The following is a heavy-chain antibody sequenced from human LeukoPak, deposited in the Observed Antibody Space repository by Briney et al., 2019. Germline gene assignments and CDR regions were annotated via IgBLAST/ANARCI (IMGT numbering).Heavy chain of an antibody. CDR3: ARDGYLVVPAAMASWFDP. CDR2: IYTSGST. D-gene: IGHD2-2*01. CDR1: GGSISSYY. J-gene: IGHJ5*02. V-gene: IGHV4-4*07. Sequence: SETLSLTCTVSGGSISSYYWSWIRQPAGKGLEWIGHIYTSGSTNYNPSLKSRVTMSVDTSKNQFSLKLSSVTAADTAVYYCARDGYLVVPAAMASWFDPWGQGTLVTVSS.